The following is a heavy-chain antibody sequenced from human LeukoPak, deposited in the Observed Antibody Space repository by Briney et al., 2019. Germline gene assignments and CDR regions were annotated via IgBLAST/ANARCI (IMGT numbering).Heavy chain of an antibody. J-gene: IGHJ3*02. D-gene: IGHD2-2*02. CDR3: ARVRGIVVVPAAIGHDAFDI. V-gene: IGHV4-59*01. CDR1: GGPISSYY. CDR2: IYYSGST. Sequence: SETLSLTCTVSGGPISSYYWSWIRQPPGKGLEWIGYIYYSGSTNYNPSLKSRVTISVDTSKNQFSLKLSSVTAADTAVYYCARVRGIVVVPAAIGHDAFDIWGQGTVVTVSS.